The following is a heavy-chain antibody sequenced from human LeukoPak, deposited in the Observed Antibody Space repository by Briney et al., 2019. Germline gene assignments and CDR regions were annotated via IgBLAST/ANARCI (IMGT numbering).Heavy chain of an antibody. J-gene: IGHJ5*02. V-gene: IGHV4-59*01. CDR3: ARSRAFNSGAFDP. D-gene: IGHD1-26*01. Sequence: SETLSLTCTVSGGSISSYYWSWIRQPPGKGLEWIGYIYCSGSTNYNPSLKSRVTISVDTSKNQFSLRLNSVTAADTAVYYCARSRAFNSGAFDPWGQGSLVTVSS. CDR2: IYCSGST. CDR1: GGSISSYY.